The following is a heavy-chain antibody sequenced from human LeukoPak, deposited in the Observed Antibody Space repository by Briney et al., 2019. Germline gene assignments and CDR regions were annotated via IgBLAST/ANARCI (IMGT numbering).Heavy chain of an antibody. Sequence: PGGSLRLSCAASGFTFSSYSMNWVRQAPGKGLEWVSVIYSGGNTYYTDSVKGRFSISRDESKNMLYLQMNSLRTEDTAMYYCARGPGSGTGGMDVWGQGTTVTVSS. CDR1: GFTFSSYS. J-gene: IGHJ6*02. D-gene: IGHD3-10*01. CDR2: IYSGGNT. V-gene: IGHV3-66*01. CDR3: ARGPGSGTGGMDV.